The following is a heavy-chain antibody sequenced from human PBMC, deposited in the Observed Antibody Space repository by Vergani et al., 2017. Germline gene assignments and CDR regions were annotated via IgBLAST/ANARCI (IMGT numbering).Heavy chain of an antibody. J-gene: IGHJ4*02. CDR1: GYTFTGYY. V-gene: IGHV1-2*02. CDR3: ARDRSDILTGHSPHCLAY. CDR2: INPNSGGT. Sequence: QVQLVQSGAEVGKPGASVKVSCKASGYTFTGYYMHWVRQAPGQGLEWMGWINPNSGGTNYAQKFQGRVTMTRDTSISTAYMELSRLRSDDTAVYYCARDRSDILTGHSPHCLAYWGQGTLVTVSS. D-gene: IGHD3-9*01.